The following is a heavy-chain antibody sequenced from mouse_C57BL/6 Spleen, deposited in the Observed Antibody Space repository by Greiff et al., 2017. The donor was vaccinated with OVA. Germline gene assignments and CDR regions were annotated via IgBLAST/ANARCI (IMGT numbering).Heavy chain of an antibody. J-gene: IGHJ4*01. Sequence: VQLKESGPELVKPGASVKISCKASGYSFTDYNMNWVKQSNGKSLEWIGVINPNYGTTSYNQKFKGKATLTVDQSSSTAYMQLNSLTSEDSAVYYCARRGSSGLYYYAMDYWGQGTSVTVSS. CDR2: INPNYGTT. D-gene: IGHD3-2*02. CDR3: ARRGSSGLYYYAMDY. V-gene: IGHV1-39*01. CDR1: GYSFTDYN.